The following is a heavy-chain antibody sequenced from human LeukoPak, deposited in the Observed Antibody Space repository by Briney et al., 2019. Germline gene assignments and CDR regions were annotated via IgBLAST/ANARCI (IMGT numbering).Heavy chain of an antibody. D-gene: IGHD2-2*01. V-gene: IGHV3-53*01. J-gene: IGHJ4*02. Sequence: GGSLRLSCAASGFTASSNYMSWVRQAPGKGLEWVSVIYSGGSTYYADSVKGRFTISRDNSKNTLYLQMNSLRAEDTAVYYCAKDPRYCSSTSCVDYWGQGTLVTVSS. CDR2: IYSGGST. CDR3: AKDPRYCSSTSCVDY. CDR1: GFTASSNY.